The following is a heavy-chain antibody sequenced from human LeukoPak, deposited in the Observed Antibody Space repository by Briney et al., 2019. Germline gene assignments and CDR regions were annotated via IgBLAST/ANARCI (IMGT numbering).Heavy chain of an antibody. CDR1: GGSISSSSYY. Sequence: PSETLSLTCTVSGGSISSSSYYWGWIRQPPGKGLEWIGSIYYSGSTYYNPSLKSRVTISVDTSKNQFSLKLSSVTAADTAVYYCARVVPEDFWSYGWFDPWGQGTLVTVSS. CDR3: ARVVPEDFWSYGWFDP. CDR2: IYYSGST. V-gene: IGHV4-39*07. D-gene: IGHD3-3*01. J-gene: IGHJ5*02.